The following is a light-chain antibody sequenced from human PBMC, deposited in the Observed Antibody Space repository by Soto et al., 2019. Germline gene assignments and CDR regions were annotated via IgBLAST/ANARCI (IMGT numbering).Light chain of an antibody. J-gene: IGKJ2*01. Sequence: EIVLTQSPGTLSLSPGERATLSCRASQSVRSSYLAWYQQKPGQAPRLLIYGASSRATGIPDRFSGSGSGTDFTLTISRLEPEDFAVYYCQQYGSSPYTFGQGPKLEIK. CDR2: GAS. CDR1: QSVRSSY. CDR3: QQYGSSPYT. V-gene: IGKV3-20*01.